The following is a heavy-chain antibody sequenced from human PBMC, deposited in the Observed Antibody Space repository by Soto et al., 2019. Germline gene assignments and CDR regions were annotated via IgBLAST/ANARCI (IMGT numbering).Heavy chain of an antibody. V-gene: IGHV1-8*01. D-gene: IGHD6-19*01. CDR3: ARGIGGRRIAVAGTRLYYFDY. CDR1: GYTFTSYD. Sequence: ASVKVSCKASGYTFTSYDINWVRQATGQGLEWMGWMNPNSGNTGYAQKFQGRVTMTRNTSISTAYMELSSLRSEDTAVYYCARGIGGRRIAVAGTRLYYFDYWGQGTLVTAPQ. J-gene: IGHJ4*02. CDR2: MNPNSGNT.